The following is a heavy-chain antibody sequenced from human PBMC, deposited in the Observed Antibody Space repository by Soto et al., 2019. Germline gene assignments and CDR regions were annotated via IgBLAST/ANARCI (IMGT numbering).Heavy chain of an antibody. V-gene: IGHV3-23*01. CDR2: ISGSGGST. Sequence: EVQLLESGGGLVQPGGSLRLSCAASGFTFSSYAMSWVRQAPGKGLEWVSAISGSGGSTYYADSVKGRFTISRDNSKNTLYLQMNSLRAEDTAVYSCAKETLTCSGGSYYTDLDYWGQGTLVTVSS. CDR3: AKETLTCSGGSYYTDLDY. D-gene: IGHD2-15*01. J-gene: IGHJ4*02. CDR1: GFTFSSYA.